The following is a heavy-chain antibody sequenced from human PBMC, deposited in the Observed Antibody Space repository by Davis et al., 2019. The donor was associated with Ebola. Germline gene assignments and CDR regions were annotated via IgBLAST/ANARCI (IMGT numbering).Heavy chain of an antibody. CDR2: TTLSGGST. Sequence: PGGSLRLSCAASGFTFSNAWMSWVRQAPGKGLEWVSGTTLSGGSTYYADSVKGRFTISRDNSRNTLYLQMNSLRADDTAVYYCASRAHSSGQTDFDYWGQGTLVTVSS. V-gene: IGHV3-23*01. CDR3: ASRAHSSGQTDFDY. J-gene: IGHJ4*02. CDR1: GFTFSNAW. D-gene: IGHD3-22*01.